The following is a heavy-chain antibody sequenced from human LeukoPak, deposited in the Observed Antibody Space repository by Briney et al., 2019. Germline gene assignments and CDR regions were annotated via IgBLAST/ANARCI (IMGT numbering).Heavy chain of an antibody. CDR3: AGQDGCWVYYFDY. J-gene: IGHJ4*02. V-gene: IGHV4-4*09. CDR2: IYSSGST. Sequence: SETLSLTCTVSGGSISSYYWSWIRQPPGKGLEWIGDIYSSGSTNYNPSLKSRVTISVDTSKNQFSLKLSSVTAADTAVYYCAGQDGCWVYYFDYWGQGTLVTVSS. CDR1: GGSISSYY. D-gene: IGHD3-10*01.